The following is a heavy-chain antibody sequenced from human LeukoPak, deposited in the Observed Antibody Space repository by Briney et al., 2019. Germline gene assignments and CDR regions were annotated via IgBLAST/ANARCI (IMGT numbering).Heavy chain of an antibody. CDR1: GGYIIGYY. D-gene: IGHD4-11*01. J-gene: IGHJ6*03. V-gene: IGHV4-59*12. CDR2: IYYSGGT. CDR3: ARGLLTTVSYYYYMDV. Sequence: PSETLSLTCTVSGGYIIGYYWNWIRQTPGKALEWIGNIYYSGGTNYNPSLKSRVTISVDTSKNQFSLKLSSVTAADTAVYYCARGLLTTVSYYYYMDVWGKGTTVTVSS.